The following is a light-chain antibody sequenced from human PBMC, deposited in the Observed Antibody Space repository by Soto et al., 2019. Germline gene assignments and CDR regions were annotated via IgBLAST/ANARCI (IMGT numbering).Light chain of an antibody. CDR2: EAS. V-gene: IGKV1-5*03. J-gene: IGKJ1*01. Sequence: DTQMTQSPSTLSAFAGDRVTITCRASQNINSWLAWYQQKPGKALKLLIYEASNLASGVPSRFTGSRSGTEFTLTISSLQPDDLASYHCQQYNSYPWTFGQGTKVEI. CDR3: QQYNSYPWT. CDR1: QNINSW.